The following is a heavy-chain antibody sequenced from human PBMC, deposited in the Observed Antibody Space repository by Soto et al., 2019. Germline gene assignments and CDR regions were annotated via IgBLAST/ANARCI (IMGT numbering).Heavy chain of an antibody. CDR2: MKQDGSEK. V-gene: IGHV3-7*01. CDR1: GFTFNTYW. Sequence: EVQLVASGGGLVQPGGSVRLSCAASGFTFNTYWMTWVRQTPGKGLEWVANMKQDGSEKYYVDSVKGRFTISRDNAKNSLYLQMNSLRAEDTAVYYCARALRGYGGYAFDYWGQGTLVTVSS. CDR3: ARALRGYGGYAFDY. J-gene: IGHJ4*02. D-gene: IGHD5-12*01.